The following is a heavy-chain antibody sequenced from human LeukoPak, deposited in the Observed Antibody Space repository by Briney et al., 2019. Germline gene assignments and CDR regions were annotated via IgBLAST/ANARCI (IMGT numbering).Heavy chain of an antibody. J-gene: IGHJ4*02. D-gene: IGHD3-22*01. CDR2: IKQDGSAK. Sequence: GSLRLSCAGSGFSFSRSWMSWIRQAPGKGLEWVANIKQDGSAKYYSASVKGRFTISRDNSKDSLYLQMNSLRAEDTAVYYCARERYYDSSGYYGYFDYWGQGTLVTVSS. CDR3: ARERYYDSSGYYGYFDY. CDR1: GFSFSRSW. V-gene: IGHV3-7*01.